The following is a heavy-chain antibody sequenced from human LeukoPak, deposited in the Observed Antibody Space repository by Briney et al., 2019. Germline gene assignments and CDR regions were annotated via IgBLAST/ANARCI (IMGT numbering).Heavy chain of an antibody. D-gene: IGHD3-22*01. J-gene: IGHJ4*02. CDR1: GGSISSSNW. CDR2: IYHSGST. CDR3: AREDSSGYYDY. V-gene: IGHV4-4*02. Sequence: SEILSLTCAVSGGSISSSNWWSWARQPPGKGLEWIGEIYHSGSTNYNPSLKSRVTISVDTSKNQFSLKLSSVTAADTAVYYCAREDSSGYYDYWGQGTLVTVSS.